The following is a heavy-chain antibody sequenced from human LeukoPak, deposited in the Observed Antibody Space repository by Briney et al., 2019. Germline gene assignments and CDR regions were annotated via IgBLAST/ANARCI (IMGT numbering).Heavy chain of an antibody. J-gene: IGHJ4*02. CDR2: VSGSGGST. CDR3: AKVGSGDTAMVTSFDY. D-gene: IGHD5-18*01. CDR1: GFTFSDYA. Sequence: GGSLRLSCAASGFTFSDYAMTWVRQSPGKGLEWVSAVSGSGGSTYYADSVKGRFTISRNNSKNTLYLQMNSLRAEDTAVYYCAKVGSGDTAMVTSFDYWGQGTLVTVSS. V-gene: IGHV3-23*01.